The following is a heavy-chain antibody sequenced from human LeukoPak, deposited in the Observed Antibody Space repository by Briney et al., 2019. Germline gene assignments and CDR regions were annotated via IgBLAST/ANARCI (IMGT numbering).Heavy chain of an antibody. Sequence: PSQTLSLTCAVSGGSISSGGYSWSWIRQPPGKGLEWIGYIYHSGSTYYNPSLKSRVTISVDTSKNQFSLKLSSVTAADTAVYYCARGDYSNYYGRYYYYMYVWGKGTTVTVSS. CDR3: ARGDYSNYYGRYYYYMYV. D-gene: IGHD4-11*01. J-gene: IGHJ6*03. CDR2: IYHSGST. V-gene: IGHV4-30-2*01. CDR1: GGSISSGGYS.